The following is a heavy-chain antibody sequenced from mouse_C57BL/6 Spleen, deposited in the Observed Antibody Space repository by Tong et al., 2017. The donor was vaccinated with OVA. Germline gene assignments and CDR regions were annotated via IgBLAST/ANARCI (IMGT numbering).Heavy chain of an antibody. D-gene: IGHD2-3*01. CDR3: ARGGDGYFAY. Sequence: EVQLQESGGGLVEPGGSLKLSCAASGFTFSSYAMSWVRQTPEKRLEWVATISDGGSYTYYPDNVKGRFTISRDNAKNNLYLQMSHLKSEDTAMYYCARGGDGYFAYWGQGTLVTVSA. J-gene: IGHJ3*01. CDR1: GFTFSSYA. CDR2: ISDGGSYT. V-gene: IGHV5-4*01.